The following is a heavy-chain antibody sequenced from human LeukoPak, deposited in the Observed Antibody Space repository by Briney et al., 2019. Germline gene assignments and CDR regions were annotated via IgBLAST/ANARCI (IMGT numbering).Heavy chain of an antibody. CDR2: ISAYNGNT. CDR1: GYTFTSYG. J-gene: IGHJ4*02. V-gene: IGHV1-18*01. CDR3: ARERFMITFGGVIVRSDY. D-gene: IGHD3-16*02. Sequence: ASVTVSCKASGYTFTSYGISWVRQAPGQGLEWMGWISAYNGNTNYAQKLQGRVTITTDTSTSTAYMELRSLRSDDTAVSYCARERFMITFGGVIVRSDYWGQGTLVTVSS.